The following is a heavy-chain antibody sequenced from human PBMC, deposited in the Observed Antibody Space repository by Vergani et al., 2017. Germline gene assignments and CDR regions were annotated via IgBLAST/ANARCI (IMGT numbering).Heavy chain of an antibody. CDR1: GGSFSGYY. V-gene: IGHV4-34*11. CDR2: IYYSGST. Sequence: QVQLQQWGAGLLKPSETLSLTCAVYGGSFSGYYWSWIRQPPGKGLEWIGYIYYSGSTNYNPSLKSRVTISVDTSKNQFSLKLSSVTAADTAVYYCARVIVVVPAANLDWYFDLWGRGTLVTVSS. CDR3: ARVIVVVPAANLDWYFDL. D-gene: IGHD2-2*01. J-gene: IGHJ2*01.